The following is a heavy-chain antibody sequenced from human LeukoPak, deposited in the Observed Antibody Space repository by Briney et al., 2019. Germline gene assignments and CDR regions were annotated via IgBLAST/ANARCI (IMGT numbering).Heavy chain of an antibody. Sequence: PGGSLSLSCAASGFTLSSYWMSWIRQPPGKGLEWIGYIYYSGSTNYNPSLKSRVTISVDTSKNQFSLKLSSVTAADTAVHYCARRGNYNWFDPWGQGTLVTVSS. J-gene: IGHJ5*02. D-gene: IGHD5-24*01. CDR1: GFTLSSYW. CDR2: IYYSGST. CDR3: ARRGNYNWFDP. V-gene: IGHV4-59*08.